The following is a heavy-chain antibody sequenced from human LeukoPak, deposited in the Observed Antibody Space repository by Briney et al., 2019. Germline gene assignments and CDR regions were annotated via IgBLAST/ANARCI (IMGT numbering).Heavy chain of an antibody. D-gene: IGHD5-18*01. CDR2: ISGSGGST. Sequence: QPGGSLRLSCAASGFTFSSYAMSWVRQAPGKGLEWVSAISGSGGSTYYADSVKGRFTISRDNSKNTLYLQMNSLRAEDTAVYYCARDGGRGYSYGHFDYWGQGTLVTVSS. J-gene: IGHJ4*02. V-gene: IGHV3-23*01. CDR3: ARDGGRGYSYGHFDY. CDR1: GFTFSSYA.